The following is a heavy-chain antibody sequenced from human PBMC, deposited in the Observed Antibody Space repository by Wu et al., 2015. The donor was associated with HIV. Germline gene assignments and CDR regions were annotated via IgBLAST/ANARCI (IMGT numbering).Heavy chain of an antibody. J-gene: IGHJ6*02. CDR1: GYTFTGYY. V-gene: IGHV1-2*02. CDR2: INPNSGGT. D-gene: IGHD6-13*01. CDR3: ARDRAAAAGPYYYYYGMDV. Sequence: VQLVQSGAEVKKPGASVKVSCKASGYTFTGYYMHWVRQAPGQGLEWMGWINPNSGGTNYAQKFQGRVTMTRDTSISTAYMELSRLRSDDTAVYYCARDRAAAAGPYYYYYGMDVWGQGTTVTVSS.